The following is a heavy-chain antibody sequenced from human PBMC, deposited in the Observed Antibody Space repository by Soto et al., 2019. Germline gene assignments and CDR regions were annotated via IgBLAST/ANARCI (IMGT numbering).Heavy chain of an antibody. CDR2: IDPSDSYT. CDR3: ARHANDILTGYYTNWFDP. Sequence: PGESLKISCKGSGYSFTSYWISWVRQMPGKGLEWMGRIDPSDSYTNYSPSFQGHVTISADKSISTAYLQWSSLKASDTAMYYCARHANDILTGYYTNWFDPWGQGTLVTVSS. CDR1: GYSFTSYW. J-gene: IGHJ5*02. V-gene: IGHV5-10-1*01. D-gene: IGHD3-9*01.